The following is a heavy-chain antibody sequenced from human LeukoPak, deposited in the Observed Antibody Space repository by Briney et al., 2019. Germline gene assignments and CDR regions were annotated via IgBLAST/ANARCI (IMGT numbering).Heavy chain of an antibody. Sequence: PSETLSLTCTVSGGSISYFYWSWIRQPAGKGLEWIGRIYTSGSTYYNPSLKSRVTISIDTSKSQFSLKLSSVTAADTAVYYCARVWSDSGTYYDDRGAFDYWGQGTLVTVSS. V-gene: IGHV4-4*07. CDR2: IYTSGST. CDR3: ARVWSDSGTYYDDRGAFDY. D-gene: IGHD1-26*01. CDR1: GGSISYFY. J-gene: IGHJ4*02.